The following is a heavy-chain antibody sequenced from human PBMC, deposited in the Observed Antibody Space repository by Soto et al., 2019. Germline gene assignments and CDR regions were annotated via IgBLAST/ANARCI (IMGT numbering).Heavy chain of an antibody. Sequence: ASVKVSCKASGYTFTSYGISWVRQAPGQGLEWMGWISAYNGNTNYAQKLQGRVTMTTDTSTSTAYMELRGLRSDDTAVYYCAREANYYDSSGYCDYWGQGTLVTVSS. V-gene: IGHV1-18*04. J-gene: IGHJ4*02. CDR1: GYTFTSYG. D-gene: IGHD3-22*01. CDR3: AREANYYDSSGYCDY. CDR2: ISAYNGNT.